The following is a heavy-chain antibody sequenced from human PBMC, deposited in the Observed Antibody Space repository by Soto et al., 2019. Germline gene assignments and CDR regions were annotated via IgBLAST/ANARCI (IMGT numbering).Heavy chain of an antibody. Sequence: PSDSVSLTCSVGVPPMSSNNLWRCLRGSPGKGLEWIGEIHHSETTNYNPSLNSRVSISVDKSKNQFSLKLSSVTAADTAVYYCARYAGYCSGGSWSSAWFDPRGRGDLLTVSS. V-gene: IGHV4-4*02. J-gene: IGHJ5*02. D-gene: IGHD2-15*01. CDR3: ARYAGYCSGGSWSSAWFDP. CDR2: IHHSETT. CDR1: VPPMSSNNL.